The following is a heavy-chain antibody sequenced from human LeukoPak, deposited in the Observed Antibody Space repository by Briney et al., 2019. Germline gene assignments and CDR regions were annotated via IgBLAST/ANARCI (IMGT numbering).Heavy chain of an antibody. Sequence: ASVKVSCKASGYRFSSSGITWVRQAPGQGPEWMGWISTVNGNSRYAQNFQGRVTLTTDISTNTAHLELTSLRSDDMAIYYCARVRDSDNWWGAFDIWGQGTMVTVSS. D-gene: IGHD1-1*01. CDR1: GYRFSSSG. J-gene: IGHJ3*02. CDR2: ISTVNGNS. V-gene: IGHV1-18*03. CDR3: ARVRDSDNWWGAFDI.